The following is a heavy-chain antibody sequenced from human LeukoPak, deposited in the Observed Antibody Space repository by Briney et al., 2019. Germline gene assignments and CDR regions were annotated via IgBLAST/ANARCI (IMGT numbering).Heavy chain of an antibody. CDR2: ISSSGSTI. J-gene: IGHJ4*02. D-gene: IGHD4-17*01. CDR3: ARDTNYGDYGVLYYFDY. V-gene: IGHV3-48*03. Sequence: GGSLRLSCAASGFTFSSYEMNWVRQAPGKGLEWVSYISSSGSTIYYADSVKGRFTISRDNAKNSLYLQMNSLRAEDTAVYYCARDTNYGDYGVLYYFDYWGQGTLVTVSS. CDR1: GFTFSSYE.